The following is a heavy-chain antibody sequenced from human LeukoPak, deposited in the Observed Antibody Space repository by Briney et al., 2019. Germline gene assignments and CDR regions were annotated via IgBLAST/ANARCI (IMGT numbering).Heavy chain of an antibody. V-gene: IGHV3-33*06. J-gene: IGHJ4*02. D-gene: IGHD3-10*01. CDR2: IWYDGSNK. Sequence: GGSLRLSCAASGFTFDNYGMHWVRQAPGKGLEWVAVIWYDGSNKYYADSMKGRFTISRDNSKNTLYLQMNSLRAEDTAVYYCAKDFGDYNDYWGQGTLVTVSS. CDR3: AKDFGDYNDY. CDR1: GFTFDNYG.